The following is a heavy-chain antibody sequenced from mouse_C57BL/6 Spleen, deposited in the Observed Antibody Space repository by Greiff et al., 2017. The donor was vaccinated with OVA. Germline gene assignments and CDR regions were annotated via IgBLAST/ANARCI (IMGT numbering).Heavy chain of an antibody. CDR1: GYTFTTYP. Sequence: QVQLKQSGAELVKPGASVKMSCKASGYTFTTYPIEWLKQTHGKSLEWIGNFHPYNDDTTYNEKFKGKATLTVEKYSSTVYLELSRLTSDYSAVYYCARRDDRGGFDYWGQGTTLTVSS. CDR2: FHPYNDDT. CDR3: ARRDDRGGFDY. V-gene: IGHV1-47*01. D-gene: IGHD2-14*01. J-gene: IGHJ2*01.